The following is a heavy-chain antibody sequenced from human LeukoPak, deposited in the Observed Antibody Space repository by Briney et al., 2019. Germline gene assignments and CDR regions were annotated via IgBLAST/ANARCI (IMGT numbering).Heavy chain of an antibody. V-gene: IGHV3-33*01. J-gene: IGHJ4*02. Sequence: GGSLRLSCAASGLTFSSYGMHWDRQAPGKGLEWVAVIWYDGSNKYYADSVKGRFTISRDNSKNTLYLQMNSLRAEDTAVYYCARDLSIADDYWGQGTLVTVSS. CDR2: IWYDGSNK. D-gene: IGHD6-6*01. CDR1: GLTFSSYG. CDR3: ARDLSIADDY.